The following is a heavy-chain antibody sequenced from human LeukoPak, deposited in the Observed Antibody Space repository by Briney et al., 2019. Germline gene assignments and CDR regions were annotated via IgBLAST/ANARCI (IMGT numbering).Heavy chain of an antibody. D-gene: IGHD6-19*01. J-gene: IGHJ3*02. Sequence: PSGTLSLTCAVSGGSISSSNWWSWVRQPPGKGLEWIGEIYHSGSTDYNPSLKSRVTISVDKSKNQFSLKLSSVTAADAAVYYCAREASSGWNDAFDIWGQGTMVTVSS. V-gene: IGHV4-4*02. CDR2: IYHSGST. CDR1: GGSISSSNW. CDR3: AREASSGWNDAFDI.